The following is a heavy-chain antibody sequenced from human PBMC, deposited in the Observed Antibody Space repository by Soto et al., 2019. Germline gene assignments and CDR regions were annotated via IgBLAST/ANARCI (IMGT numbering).Heavy chain of an antibody. Sequence: QLQLQESGPGLVKPSETLSLTCTVSGGSISSTSYYWVWIRQPPGKGLEWIGSFYYSGSTYYNPSLKSRVSISVDTSENQFSLKLSSVPAADTAVYYCARQVVDGTVAGTGSFDSWGQGTLVTVSS. CDR2: FYYSGST. CDR3: ARQVVDGTVAGTGSFDS. D-gene: IGHD6-19*01. CDR1: GGSISSTSYY. V-gene: IGHV4-39*01. J-gene: IGHJ4*02.